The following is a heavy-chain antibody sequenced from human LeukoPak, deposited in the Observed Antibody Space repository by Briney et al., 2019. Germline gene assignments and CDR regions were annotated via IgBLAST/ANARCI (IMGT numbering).Heavy chain of an antibody. V-gene: IGHV4-61*01. CDR1: GGSVSSGSYY. CDR3: ARTKGSVLLWFGGTRYFDY. Sequence: PSETLSLTCTVSGGSVSSGSYYWNWIRQPPGKGLEWIGYIYYSGSTNYKSSLKSRVTISVDTSKNQFSLKLSSVTAADTAVYYCARTKGSVLLWFGGTRYFDYWGQGTLVTVSS. D-gene: IGHD3-10*01. CDR2: IYYSGST. J-gene: IGHJ4*02.